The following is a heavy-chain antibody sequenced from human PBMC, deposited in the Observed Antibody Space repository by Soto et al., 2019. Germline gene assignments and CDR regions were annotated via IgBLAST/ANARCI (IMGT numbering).Heavy chain of an antibody. J-gene: IGHJ6*02. V-gene: IGHV4-4*02. Sequence: QVQLQESGPGLVKPSGTLSLTCAVSGGSISSSYWWRWVRQPPGKGLEWLGEIYHSGSTNYNTSLKIRVTISVDKSKNQFSLKVTSGTPADTAVYFCARVSGSYYYGMDVWGQGTTVTVSS. CDR2: IYHSGST. CDR3: ARVSGSYYYGMDV. CDR1: GGSISSSYW.